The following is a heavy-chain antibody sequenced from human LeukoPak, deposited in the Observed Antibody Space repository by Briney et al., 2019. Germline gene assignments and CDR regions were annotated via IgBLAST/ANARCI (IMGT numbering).Heavy chain of an antibody. J-gene: IGHJ4*02. D-gene: IGHD2/OR15-2a*01. CDR3: AREHCAGGYCYFLDY. V-gene: IGHV4-38-2*02. Sequence: PSETLSLTCSVSDYPISSGYFWGWIRQPPGKGLEWIATISHSGSTYFNPSLKSRVIVSIDTSKIQFSLNLTSVTAADTAVYYCAREHCAGGYCYFLDYWGQGTLVTVSS. CDR1: DYPISSGYF. CDR2: ISHSGST.